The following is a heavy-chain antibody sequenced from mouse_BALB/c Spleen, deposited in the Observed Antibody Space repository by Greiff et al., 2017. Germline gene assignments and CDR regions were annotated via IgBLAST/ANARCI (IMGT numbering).Heavy chain of an antibody. CDR3: ARSGRQDYFDY. Sequence: DVKLVESGGGLVQPGGSRKLSCAASGFTFSSFGMHWVRQAPEKGLEWVAYISSGSSTIYYADTVKGRFTISRDNPKNTLFLQMTSLRSEDTAMYYCARSGRQDYFDYWGQGTTLTVSS. J-gene: IGHJ2*01. CDR1: GFTFSSFG. D-gene: IGHD3-1*01. V-gene: IGHV5-17*02. CDR2: ISSGSSTI.